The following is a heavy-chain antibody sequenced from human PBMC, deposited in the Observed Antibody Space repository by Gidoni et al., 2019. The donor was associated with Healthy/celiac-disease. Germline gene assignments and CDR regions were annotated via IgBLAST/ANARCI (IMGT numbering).Heavy chain of an antibody. CDR2: IIPILGIA. CDR3: ATPYDYVWGSYRYALDY. Sequence: QVQLVQSGAEVKKPGSSVKVSCKASGGTFISYTISWGRQAPGQGLEWMGRIIPILGIANYAQKFQGRVTITADKSTSTAYMELSSLRSEDTAVYYCATPYDYVWGSYRYALDYWGQGTLVTVSS. V-gene: IGHV1-69*02. D-gene: IGHD3-16*02. J-gene: IGHJ4*02. CDR1: GGTFISYT.